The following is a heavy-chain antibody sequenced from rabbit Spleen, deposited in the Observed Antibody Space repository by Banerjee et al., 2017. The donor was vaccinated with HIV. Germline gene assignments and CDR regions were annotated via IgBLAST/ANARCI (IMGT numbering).Heavy chain of an antibody. V-gene: IGHV1S45*01. D-gene: IGHD6-1*01. CDR1: GFTLSSYYM. CDR3: VRGPPYAGYAGYGYVYLNL. CDR2: IDPVFGIT. J-gene: IGHJ4*01. Sequence: QEQLVESGGGLVKPGGSLKLSCTASGFTLSSYYMNWVRQAPGKGLEWIGYIDPVFGITYYANWVNGRFTISKTSSTTVTLQMTSLTAADTATYFCVRGPPYAGYAGYGYVYLNLWGQGTLVT.